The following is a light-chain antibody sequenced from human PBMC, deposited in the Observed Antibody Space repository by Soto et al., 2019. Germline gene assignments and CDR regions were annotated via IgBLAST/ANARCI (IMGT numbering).Light chain of an antibody. CDR1: QSVSNNY. Sequence: ETVLRQCPGTLSLPPGESATLSCRASQSVSNNYLAWYQQKPGQAPRLLIYGASNRATGIPDRFSGSGSGTDFTLTISRLEPEDFAVYYCQQYGSSGTFGQGTKVDIK. CDR3: QQYGSSGT. V-gene: IGKV3-20*01. CDR2: GAS. J-gene: IGKJ1*01.